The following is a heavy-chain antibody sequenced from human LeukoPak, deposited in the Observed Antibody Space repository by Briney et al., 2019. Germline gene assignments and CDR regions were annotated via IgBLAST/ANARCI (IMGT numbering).Heavy chain of an antibody. CDR1: GFTFSSYS. Sequence: PGGSLRLSCAASGFTFSSYSMNWVRQAPGKGLEWVSSISSSSSYIYYADSVKGRFTISRDNAKNSLYLQMNSLRAEDTAVYYCASDGVTIFGVVINDYWGQGTLVTVSS. D-gene: IGHD3-3*01. V-gene: IGHV3-21*01. CDR2: ISSSSSYI. CDR3: ASDGVTIFGVVINDY. J-gene: IGHJ4*02.